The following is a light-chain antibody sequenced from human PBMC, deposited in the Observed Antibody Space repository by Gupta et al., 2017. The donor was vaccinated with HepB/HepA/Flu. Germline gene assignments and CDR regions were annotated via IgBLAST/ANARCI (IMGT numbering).Light chain of an antibody. CDR2: QDN. J-gene: IGLJ2*01. CDR1: KLGEIY. V-gene: IGLV3-1*01. CDR3: QAWNSTFVV. Sequence: SYELTQPPSVSVSPGQTASITCSGDKLGEIYACWYQQKPGQSLVLVIYQDNRRPSGIAARFAGCNSGNTATLTISGTQTMDEADYYWQAWNSTFVVVGGGTKLTVL.